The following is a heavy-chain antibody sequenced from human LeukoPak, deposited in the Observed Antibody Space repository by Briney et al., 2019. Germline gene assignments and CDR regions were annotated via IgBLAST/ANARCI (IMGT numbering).Heavy chain of an antibody. CDR1: GYTFTSYY. CDR3: AKDMSTRPHAFDI. V-gene: IGHV1-46*01. D-gene: IGHD5/OR15-5a*01. J-gene: IGHJ3*02. Sequence: ASVKVSCKASGYTFTSYYMHWVRQAPGQGLEWMGIINPSGGSTSYAQKFQGRVTMTRDMSTSTVYMELSSLRAEDAALYYCAKDMSTRPHAFDIWGQGTMVTVSS. CDR2: INPSGGST.